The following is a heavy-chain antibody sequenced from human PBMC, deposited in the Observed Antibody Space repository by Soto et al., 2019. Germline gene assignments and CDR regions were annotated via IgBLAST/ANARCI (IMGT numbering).Heavy chain of an antibody. J-gene: IGHJ4*02. D-gene: IGHD6-19*01. V-gene: IGHV3-30*18. CDR1: GFTFSSYG. CDR2: ISYDGSNK. Sequence: QVQLVESGGGVVQPGRSLRLSCAASGFTFSSYGMHWVRQAPGKGLEWVTVISYDGSNKYYADSVKGRFTISRDTSKNTLYLQMSSLRAEDTAVYYCGKDLGASDLYGIHSWGQGTLVTVSS. CDR3: GKDLGASDLYGIHS.